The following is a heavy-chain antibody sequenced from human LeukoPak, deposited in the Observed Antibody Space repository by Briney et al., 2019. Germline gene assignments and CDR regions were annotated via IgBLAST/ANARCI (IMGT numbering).Heavy chain of an antibody. CDR2: IYYSGST. CDR1: AGSISSYY. D-gene: IGHD5-24*01. J-gene: IGHJ4*02. CDR3: ARVASREGYNYGALSDY. Sequence: SETLSLTCTVSAGSISSYYWSWIRQPPGKGLEWIGYIYYSGSTNYNPSLKSRVTIPVGASKNQVSLKLSAVTDADTAVYYCARVASREGYNYGALSDYCGQGTLVTVSS. V-gene: IGHV4-59*01.